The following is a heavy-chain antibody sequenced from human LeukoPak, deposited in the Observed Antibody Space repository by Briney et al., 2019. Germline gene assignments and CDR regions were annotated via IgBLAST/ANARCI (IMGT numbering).Heavy chain of an antibody. CDR2: MNPNSGNT. V-gene: IGHV1-8*01. CDR1: GYTFTSYD. CDR3: SSAPPRRGYSDYDSYY. Sequence: GASVKVSCKASGYTFTSYDINWVRQATGQGLEWMGWMNPNSGNTGYAQKFQGRVTITRNTSISTAYIELSRLRSADTAVYYCSSAPPRRGYSDYDSYYWGEGTLVTVSS. J-gene: IGHJ4*02. D-gene: IGHD5-12*01.